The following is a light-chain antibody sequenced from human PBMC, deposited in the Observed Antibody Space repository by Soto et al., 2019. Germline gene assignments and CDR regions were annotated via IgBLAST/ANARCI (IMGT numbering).Light chain of an antibody. CDR1: PSVRSNY. CDR2: GAS. CDR3: QQNVSSHPYI. V-gene: IGKV3-20*01. J-gene: IGKJ2*01. Sequence: EIVLTQTPGTLSLSLGERATLYCRASPSVRSNYLAWYQHIPGPAPRLAIYGASSRATGVPDRFSGSGSGTDFTPTISSLEREDFAGYYWQQNVSSHPYIFCQGTKLEL.